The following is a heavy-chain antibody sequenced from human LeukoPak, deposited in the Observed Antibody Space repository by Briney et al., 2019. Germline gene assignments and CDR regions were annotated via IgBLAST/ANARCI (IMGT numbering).Heavy chain of an antibody. J-gene: IGHJ4*02. CDR3: AKGFRGYIVVVVAADY. D-gene: IGHD2-15*01. CDR2: ISGSGGST. V-gene: IGHV3-23*01. CDR1: GFTFSSYA. Sequence: GGSLRLSCAASGFTFSSYAMSWVRQAPGKGLEWVSAISGSGGSTYYADSVKGRFTIFRDNSKNTLYLQMNSLRAEDTAVYYCAKGFRGYIVVVVAADYWGQGTLVTVSS.